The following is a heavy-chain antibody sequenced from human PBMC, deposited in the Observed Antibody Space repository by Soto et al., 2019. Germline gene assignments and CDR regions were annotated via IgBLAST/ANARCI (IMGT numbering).Heavy chain of an antibody. CDR2: IKEDGSEK. V-gene: IGHV3-7*01. D-gene: IGHD3-3*01. CDR3: ARVDFWSGFWGLDS. J-gene: IGHJ4*02. CDR1: GFTFSWHW. Sequence: EVQLVESGGGLVQPGGSLSLSCAASGFTFSWHWMTWVRQAPGKGLEWVTNIKEDGSEKYYADSMKDRFIVSRDNAKNWLFLGLRCTEAEDTALYYCARVDFWSGFWGLDSWGQGTLVTVSS.